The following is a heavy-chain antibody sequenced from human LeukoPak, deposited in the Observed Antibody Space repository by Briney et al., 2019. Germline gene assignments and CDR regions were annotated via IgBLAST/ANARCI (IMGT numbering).Heavy chain of an antibody. D-gene: IGHD5-18*01. CDR3: ARVTDTHDYFDY. CDR2: ISSSSSTI. Sequence: GGSLRLSCAASGFTFRTYEMNWVRQAPGKGLEWLSYISSSSSTIYYADSVKGRFTISRDNAKNSLSLQMNNRRGEDTVVYYCARVTDTHDYFDYWGQGTLVTVSS. V-gene: IGHV3-48*03. J-gene: IGHJ4*02. CDR1: GFTFRTYE.